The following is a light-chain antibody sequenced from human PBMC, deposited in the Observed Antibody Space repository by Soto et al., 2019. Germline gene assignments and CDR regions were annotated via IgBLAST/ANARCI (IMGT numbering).Light chain of an antibody. V-gene: IGKV1-5*03. Sequence: IQMPQSPSTLSGSLGDRVTTSCPASQTISSWLAWYQQKPGKAPKLLIYKASTLKSGVPSRFSGSGSGTEFTRTISSLQPDDFATYYCQHYNSYSEAFGQGTKVEIK. CDR1: QTISSW. CDR3: QHYNSYSEA. CDR2: KAS. J-gene: IGKJ1*01.